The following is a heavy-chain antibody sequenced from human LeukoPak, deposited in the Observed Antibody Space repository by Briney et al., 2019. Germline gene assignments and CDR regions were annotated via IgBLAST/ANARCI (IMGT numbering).Heavy chain of an antibody. D-gene: IGHD3-10*01. CDR3: AKDGFGESYCYYYMDV. V-gene: IGHV3-23*01. J-gene: IGHJ6*03. CDR2: ISGSGGST. CDR1: GFTFSSYA. Sequence: GGSLRLSCAASGFTFSSYAMSWVRQAPGKGLEWVSAISGSGGSTYYADSVKGRFTISRDNSKNTLYLQMNSLRAEDTAVYYCAKDGFGESYCYYYMDVWGKGTTVTVS.